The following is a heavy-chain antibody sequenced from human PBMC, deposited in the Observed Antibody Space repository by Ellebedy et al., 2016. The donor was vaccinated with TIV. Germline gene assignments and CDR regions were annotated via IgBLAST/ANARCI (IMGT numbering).Heavy chain of an antibody. V-gene: IGHV3-53*01. J-gene: IGHJ5*02. Sequence: PGGSLRLSCAASGFAVISNYMSWVRQAPGKGLEWVSVIYIGGSTYYADSVKGRFTISRDDSKNTLYLQMNSLRAEDTAVYYCAREGDYYDSSGYYPNWFDLWGQGTLVTVSS. CDR1: GFAVISNY. D-gene: IGHD3-22*01. CDR2: IYIGGST. CDR3: AREGDYYDSSGYYPNWFDL.